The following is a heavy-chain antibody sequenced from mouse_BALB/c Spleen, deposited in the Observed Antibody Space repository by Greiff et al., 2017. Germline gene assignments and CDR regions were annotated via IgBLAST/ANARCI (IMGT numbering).Heavy chain of an antibody. Sequence: EVKLVESGGGLVKPGGSLKLSCAASGFTFSSYAMSWVRQTPEKRLEWVAYISSGGGSTYYPDTVKGRFTISRDNAKNTLYLQMSSLKSEDTAMYYCARRIHYYGGAMDYWGQGTSVTVSS. J-gene: IGHJ4*01. CDR3: ARRIHYYGGAMDY. CDR2: ISSGGGST. D-gene: IGHD1-2*01. CDR1: GFTFSSYA. V-gene: IGHV5-12-1*01.